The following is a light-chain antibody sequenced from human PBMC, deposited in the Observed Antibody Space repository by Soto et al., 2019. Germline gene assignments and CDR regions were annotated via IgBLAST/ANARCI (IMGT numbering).Light chain of an antibody. J-gene: IGKJ2*01. CDR3: QQYGNLPYT. CDR2: DAS. V-gene: IGKV1-33*01. CDR1: QDIGNF. Sequence: DTQMTQSPSSLSASVGDRVTITCQASQDIGNFLKWYQQEPGKAPKLLIYDASNLETGVTSRLSGSFSGTDFTFTISSLQPEDIGTYYCQQYGNLPYTFGQGTKVDIK.